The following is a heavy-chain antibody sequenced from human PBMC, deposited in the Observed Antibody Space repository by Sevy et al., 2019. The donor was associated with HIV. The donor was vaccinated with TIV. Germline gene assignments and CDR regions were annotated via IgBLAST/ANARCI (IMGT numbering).Heavy chain of an antibody. D-gene: IGHD4-17*01. J-gene: IGHJ6*02. Sequence: GGSLRLSCAASGFTFSSYGMHWVRQAPGKGLEWVAVIWYDGSNKYYADSVKGRFPISRDNSKNTLYLQMTSLRAEDTAVYYCARGPTVTTFFYYYYYYGMDVWGQGTTVTVSS. CDR2: IWYDGSNK. V-gene: IGHV3-33*01. CDR1: GFTFSSYG. CDR3: ARGPTVTTFFYYYYYYGMDV.